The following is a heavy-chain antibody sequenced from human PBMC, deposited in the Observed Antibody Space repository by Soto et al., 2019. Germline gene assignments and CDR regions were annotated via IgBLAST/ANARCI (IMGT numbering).Heavy chain of an antibody. V-gene: IGHV4-39*01. D-gene: IGHD3-9*01. CDR1: GGSIGSSSYY. CDR2: LYYTGTT. CDR3: ASRGIRYPKLGVFDP. Sequence: PSETLSLTCSVSGGSIGSSSYYFGWIRQPPGKGLEWIGSLYYTGTTYYNSSLKSRVTISADKSQNQFSLRLSSVTAADTAVYYCASRGIRYPKLGVFDPWGQGTLVTVSS. J-gene: IGHJ5*02.